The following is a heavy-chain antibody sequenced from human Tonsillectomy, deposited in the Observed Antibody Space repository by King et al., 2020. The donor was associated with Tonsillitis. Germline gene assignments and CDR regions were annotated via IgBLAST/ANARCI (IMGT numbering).Heavy chain of an antibody. V-gene: IGHV3-15*01. CDR1: GFTFSNAW. Sequence: VQLVESGGGLVKPGGSLRLSCAASGFTFSNAWMSWVRQAPGKGLEWVGRIKSKTDGGTTDYDAPVKGRFTISRDDSKNTLYLQLNSLKSADTAVYYCTTERSIAAGKSLQHWGQGTLVTVSS. CDR3: TTERSIAAGKSLQH. D-gene: IGHD6-13*01. CDR2: IKSKTDGGTT. J-gene: IGHJ1*01.